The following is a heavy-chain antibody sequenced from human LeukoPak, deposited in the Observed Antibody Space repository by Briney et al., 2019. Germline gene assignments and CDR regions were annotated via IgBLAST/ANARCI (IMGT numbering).Heavy chain of an antibody. V-gene: IGHV5-51*01. CDR1: GYSFTSYW. CDR3: ARHVGYSSANYYYYYYMDV. J-gene: IGHJ6*03. Sequence: SGESLKISCKGPGYSFTSYWIGWVRQMPGKGLEWMGIIYPGDSDTRYSPSFQGQVTISADKSISTAYLQWSSLKASGTAMYYCARHVGYSSANYYYYYYMDVWGKGTTVTVSS. CDR2: IYPGDSDT. D-gene: IGHD5-18*01.